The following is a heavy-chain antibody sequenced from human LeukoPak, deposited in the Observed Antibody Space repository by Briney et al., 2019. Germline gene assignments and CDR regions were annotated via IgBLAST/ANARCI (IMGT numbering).Heavy chain of an antibody. D-gene: IGHD3-22*01. CDR1: GYSISSGYY. CDR3: ARVYDSSGYYYVLWFDP. V-gene: IGHV4-38-2*02. CDR2: IYHSGST. Sequence: SETLSLTCTVSGYSISSGYYWGWIRQPPGKGLEWIGSIYHSGSTYYNPSLESRVTISVDTSKNQFSLKLSSVTAADTAVYYCARVYDSSGYYYVLWFDPWGQGTLVTVSS. J-gene: IGHJ5*02.